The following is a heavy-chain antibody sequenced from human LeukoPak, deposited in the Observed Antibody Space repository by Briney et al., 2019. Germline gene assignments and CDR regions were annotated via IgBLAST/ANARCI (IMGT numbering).Heavy chain of an antibody. J-gene: IGHJ6*02. CDR2: IYYSGST. CDR1: GGSVSSGGYY. V-gene: IGHV4-31*03. CDR3: ARGTVLLWFGEPGYYGMDV. Sequence: SETLSLTCTVSGGSVSSGGYYWSWIRQHPGKGLEWIGYIYYSGSTYYNPSLKSRVTIPVDTSKNQSSLKLSSVTAADTAVYYCARGTVLLWFGEPGYYGMDVWGQGTTVTVSS. D-gene: IGHD3-10*01.